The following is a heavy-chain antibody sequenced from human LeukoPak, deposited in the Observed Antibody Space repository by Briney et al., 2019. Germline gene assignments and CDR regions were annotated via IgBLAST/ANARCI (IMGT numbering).Heavy chain of an antibody. D-gene: IGHD6-6*01. CDR3: ARGSVYSSSDYLDY. CDR2: INHSGST. J-gene: IGHJ4*02. V-gene: IGHV4-34*01. Sequence: SSETLSLTCAVYGGSFSNYYWNWIRQPPGKGLEWIGEINHSGSTNYNPSLKSRVTISVDTSKNQFSLKLSSVTAADTAVYYCARGSVYSSSDYLDYWGQGTLVTVSS. CDR1: GGSFSNYY.